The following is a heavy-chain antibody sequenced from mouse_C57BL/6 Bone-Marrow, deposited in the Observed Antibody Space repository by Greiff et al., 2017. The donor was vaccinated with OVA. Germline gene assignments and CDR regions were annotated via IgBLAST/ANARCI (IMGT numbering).Heavy chain of an antibody. Sequence: EVQVVESGPELVKPGASVKISCKASGYSFTGYYMNWVKQSPEKSLEWIGEINPSTGGTTYNQKFKAKATLTVDKSSSTAYMQLKSLTSEDSAVYYCANLLLAYWGQGTLVTVSA. CDR3: ANLLLAY. D-gene: IGHD2-1*01. V-gene: IGHV1-42*01. CDR1: GYSFTGYY. J-gene: IGHJ3*01. CDR2: INPSTGGT.